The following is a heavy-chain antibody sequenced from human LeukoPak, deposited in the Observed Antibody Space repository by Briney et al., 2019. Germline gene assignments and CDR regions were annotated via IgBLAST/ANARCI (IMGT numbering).Heavy chain of an antibody. D-gene: IGHD6-19*01. CDR3: ARGTLYSGWSYYFDY. CDR1: GGSISSSSYY. CDR2: IYYSGST. J-gene: IGHJ4*02. V-gene: IGHV4-39*07. Sequence: SETLSLTCTVSGGSISSSSYYWGWIRQPPGKGLEWIGCIYYSGSTYYNPSLKTRATISVDTSKNQFSLTLSAVPAADTAMYYCARGTLYSGWSYYFDYGGQGTLVTVSS.